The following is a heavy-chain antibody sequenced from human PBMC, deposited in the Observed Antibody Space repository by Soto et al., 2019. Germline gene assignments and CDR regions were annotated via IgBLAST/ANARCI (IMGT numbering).Heavy chain of an antibody. CDR2: IYWDDDK. J-gene: IGHJ4*02. CDR1: GFSLTTSGVG. V-gene: IGHV2-5*02. CDR3: AHRVLRAVFGLVTTTAIYFDF. D-gene: IGHD3-3*01. Sequence: QITLNESGPTVVKPTETLTLTCTFSGFSLTTSGVGVGWVSQSPGKAPERLAFIYWDDDKRYSTSLKSRLTITKDTSKNQVVLTMANVDPADTATYYCAHRVLRAVFGLVTTTAIYFDFWGQGTPVVVSS.